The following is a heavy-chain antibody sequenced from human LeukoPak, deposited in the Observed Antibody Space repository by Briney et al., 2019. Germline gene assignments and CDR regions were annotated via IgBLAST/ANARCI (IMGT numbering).Heavy chain of an antibody. V-gene: IGHV4-59*01. CDR3: ARGYSREADDAFDI. J-gene: IGHJ3*02. D-gene: IGHD4-11*01. CDR2: IYYSGST. CDR1: GGSISSYY. Sequence: MTSETLSLTCTVSGGSISSYYWSWIRQPPGKGLGWIGYIYYSGSTNYNPSLKSRVTISVDTSKNQFSLKLSSVTAADTAVYYCARGYSREADDAFDIWGQGTMVTVSS.